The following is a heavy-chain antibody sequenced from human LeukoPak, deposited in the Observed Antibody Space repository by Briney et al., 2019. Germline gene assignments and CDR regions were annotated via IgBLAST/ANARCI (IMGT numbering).Heavy chain of an antibody. CDR2: ISYDGSNK. J-gene: IGHJ4*02. V-gene: IGHV3-30*04. Sequence: PGRSLRLSCAAFGFTFSSYAMHWVRQAPGKGLEWVAVISYDGSNKYYADSVKGRFTISRDNSKNTLYLQMNSLRAEDTAVYYCARDYQAYFDYWGQGTLVTVSS. D-gene: IGHD3-16*02. CDR1: GFTFSSYA. CDR3: ARDYQAYFDY.